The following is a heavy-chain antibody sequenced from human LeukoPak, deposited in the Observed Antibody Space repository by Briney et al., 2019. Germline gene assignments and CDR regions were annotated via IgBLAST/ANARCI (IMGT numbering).Heavy chain of an antibody. Sequence: GSLRLPFSGSGFPFSCRNMKWVRQASGKGPEWGSYISSSSSTIYYADSVKGRFTISRDNAKNSLYLQMNSLRAEDTAVYYCAFGGGTTGLFDFWGQGTLVTVSS. CDR3: AFGGGTTGLFDF. J-gene: IGHJ4*02. CDR1: GFPFSCRN. D-gene: IGHD1-1*01. V-gene: IGHV3-48*04. CDR2: ISSSSSTI.